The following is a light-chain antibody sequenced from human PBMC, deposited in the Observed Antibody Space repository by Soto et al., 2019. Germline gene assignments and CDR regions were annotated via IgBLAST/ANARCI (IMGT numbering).Light chain of an antibody. Sequence: IQMTQSPSSLSASLGDRVTITCRASQGIRNDLGWYQQKSGKAPKLLIYSASTLQTGVPSRFSCSGSGTDFTLTISSLQPDDFATYYCLQDYGYPYTFGQGTKLEIK. CDR3: LQDYGYPYT. V-gene: IGKV1-6*01. CDR2: SAS. J-gene: IGKJ2*01. CDR1: QGIRND.